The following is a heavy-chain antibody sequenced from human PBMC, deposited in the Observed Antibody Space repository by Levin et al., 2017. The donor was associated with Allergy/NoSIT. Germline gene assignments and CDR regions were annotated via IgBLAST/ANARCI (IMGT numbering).Heavy chain of an antibody. CDR1: GFTFSSYG. Sequence: GESLKISCAASGFTFSSYGMHWVRQAPGKGLEWVAVIWYDGSNKYYADSVKGRFTISRDNSKNTLYLQMNSLRAEDTAVYYCARGGGYSDLFDIWGQGTMVTVSS. CDR3: ARGGGYSDLFDI. V-gene: IGHV3-33*01. J-gene: IGHJ3*02. D-gene: IGHD5-12*01. CDR2: IWYDGSNK.